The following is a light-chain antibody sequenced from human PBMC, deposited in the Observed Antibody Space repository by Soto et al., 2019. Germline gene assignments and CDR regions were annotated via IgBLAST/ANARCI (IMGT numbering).Light chain of an antibody. V-gene: IGKV3D-15*01. J-gene: IGKJ5*01. CDR3: QQYNNWPPIT. CDR1: QIVSDN. CDR2: GAS. Sequence: PGGRATLSCRASQIVSDNYLAWYQQKPGQAPRLVVYGASSRATGVPARFSGSGSGTEFTLTISSLQSEDFAVYYCQQYNNWPPITFGQGTRLEIK.